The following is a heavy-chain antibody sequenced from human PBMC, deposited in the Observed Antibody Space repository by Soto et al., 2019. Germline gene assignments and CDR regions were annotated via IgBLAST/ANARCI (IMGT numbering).Heavy chain of an antibody. V-gene: IGHV1-2*02. CDR2: INPNSGGT. CDR3: ASSYYYGSGSYYPNNYYYYGMDV. D-gene: IGHD3-10*01. CDR1: GYTFTGYY. J-gene: IGHJ6*02. Sequence: ASVKVSCKASGYTFTGYYMHWVRQAPGQGLEWMGWINPNSGGTNHAQKFQGRVTMTRDTSISTAYMELSRLRSDDTAVYYCASSYYYGSGSYYPNNYYYYGMDVWGQGTTVTVSS.